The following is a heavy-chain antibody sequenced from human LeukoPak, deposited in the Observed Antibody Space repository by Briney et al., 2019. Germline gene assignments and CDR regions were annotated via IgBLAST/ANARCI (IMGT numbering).Heavy chain of an antibody. J-gene: IGHJ4*02. CDR1: GFTFDDYS. Sequence: GGSMRLSCAASGFTFDDYSMHWVRQVPGKGLEWVSGISWNIGSAGYADSVKGRFTISRDNAKNSLYLQMNSLRTEDTALNYCAKDRTYSGYDALDYWGQGTLGTVSS. CDR3: AKDRTYSGYDALDY. D-gene: IGHD5-12*01. V-gene: IGHV3-9*01. CDR2: ISWNIGSA.